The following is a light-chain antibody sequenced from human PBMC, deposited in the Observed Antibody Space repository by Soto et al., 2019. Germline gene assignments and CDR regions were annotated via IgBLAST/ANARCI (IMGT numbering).Light chain of an antibody. J-gene: IGKJ1*01. CDR1: QSIISW. CDR2: DAS. Sequence: EIQMTQSPSTLSASVGDRVTITCLASQSIISWWAWYQQKPGKAPKLLIYDASSFESGDPSRFSCSGSATEFTLTTSSLQRADFATSYCQQYNNYWTFGQGTKVDIK. CDR3: QQYNNYWT. V-gene: IGKV1-5*01.